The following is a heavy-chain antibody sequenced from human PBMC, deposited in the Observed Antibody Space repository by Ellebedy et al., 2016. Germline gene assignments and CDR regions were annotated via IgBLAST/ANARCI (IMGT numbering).Heavy chain of an antibody. CDR3: VRDRGEGGLPSFFDL. V-gene: IGHV3-11*04. D-gene: IGHD3-10*01. CDR1: GLSISGHF. CDR2: IGSSGSPI. Sequence: GESLKISCAASGLSISGHFMSWFRQAPGKGLECVSYIGSSGSPIFYADSVKGRFTISRDNAQNSLSLQMDSLRAEDTAIYYCVRDRGEGGLPSFFDLWGQGTLVTVSA. J-gene: IGHJ4*02.